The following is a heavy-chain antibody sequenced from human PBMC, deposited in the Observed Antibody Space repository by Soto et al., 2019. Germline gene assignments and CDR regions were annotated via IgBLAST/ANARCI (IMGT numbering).Heavy chain of an antibody. V-gene: IGHV4-59*01. D-gene: IGHD2-21*02. CDR2: MYNTGST. CDR1: GGFISGYY. Sequence: QVQLQESGPGLVKPSETLSLTCTVSGGFISGYYWSWIRQPPGKGLEWIGYMYNTGSTVYNPSFKSKVTISVDTSKNQFSLKLNIVTAADTAVYYCARDLWGYCGTDCYPLDIWGQGTTVTVSS. J-gene: IGHJ6*02. CDR3: ARDLWGYCGTDCYPLDI.